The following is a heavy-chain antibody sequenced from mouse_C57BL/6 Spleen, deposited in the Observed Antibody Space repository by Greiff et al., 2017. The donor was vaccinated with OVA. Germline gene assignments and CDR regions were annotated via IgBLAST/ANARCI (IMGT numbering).Heavy chain of an antibody. J-gene: IGHJ4*01. Sequence: QVHVKQPGAELVMPGASVKLSCKASGYTFTSYWMHWVKQRPGQGLEWIGEIDPSDSYTNYNQKFKGKSTLTVDKSSSTAYMQLSSLTSEDSAVYDCATMVTRDYAMDYWGQGTSVTVSS. V-gene: IGHV1-69*01. D-gene: IGHD2-2*01. CDR2: IDPSDSYT. CDR1: GYTFTSYW. CDR3: ATMVTRDYAMDY.